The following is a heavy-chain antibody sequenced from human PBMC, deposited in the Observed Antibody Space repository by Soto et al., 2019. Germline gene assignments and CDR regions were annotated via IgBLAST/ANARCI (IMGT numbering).Heavy chain of an antibody. V-gene: IGHV4-59*01. Sequence: SETLSLTCTVSGGSISSYYWSWIRQPPGKGLEWIGYIYYSGSTNYNPSLKSRVTISVDTSKNQFSLKLSSVTAADTAVYYCAREGVSSRWYNYCGMDVWGQGNTVTVSS. CDR2: IYYSGST. D-gene: IGHD6-13*01. CDR3: AREGVSSRWYNYCGMDV. J-gene: IGHJ6*02. CDR1: GGSISSYY.